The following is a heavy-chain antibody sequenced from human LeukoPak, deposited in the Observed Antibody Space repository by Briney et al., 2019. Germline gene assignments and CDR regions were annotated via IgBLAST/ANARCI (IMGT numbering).Heavy chain of an antibody. Sequence: SETLSLTCAVYGGSFSSYYWSWIRQPPGKGLEWIGYIYYSGSTNYNPSLKSRVTISVDTSKNQFSLKLSSVTAADTAVYYCARRVPLEPDRMAFDIWGQGTMVTVSS. V-gene: IGHV4-59*08. J-gene: IGHJ3*02. D-gene: IGHD1-1*01. CDR2: IYYSGST. CDR1: GGSFSSYY. CDR3: ARRVPLEPDRMAFDI.